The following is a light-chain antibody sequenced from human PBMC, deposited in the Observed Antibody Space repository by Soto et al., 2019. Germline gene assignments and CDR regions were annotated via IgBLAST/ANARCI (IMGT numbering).Light chain of an antibody. CDR3: QQYYSYPQT. CDR2: AAS. J-gene: IGKJ1*01. Sequence: QVTQSASTLSASVGARVTITCRASQSISSWLAWYQQKPGKAPKLLIYAASSLQSGVPSRFSGSGSGTDLTITISCLQSEDCETYYCQQYYSYPQTFGQGTKVDIK. V-gene: IGKV1-5*01. CDR1: QSISSW.